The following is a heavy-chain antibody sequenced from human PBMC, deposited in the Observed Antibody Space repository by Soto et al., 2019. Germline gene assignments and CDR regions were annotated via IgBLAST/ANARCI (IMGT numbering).Heavy chain of an antibody. CDR1: GVTLAGFS. CDR2: ISSGNTYI. J-gene: IGHJ4*02. CDR3: VRGRDPELWTSYIGFLDY. D-gene: IGHD3-3*01. Sequence: VGSRTLSCGVSGVTLAGFSMICVRQAPGKGLEWVTSISSGNTYIYYADAVKGRFTISRDNAKNSLYLQMNSLRAEDTAVYYCVRGRDPELWTSYIGFLDYWGQGTPVTVSS. V-gene: IGHV3-21*01.